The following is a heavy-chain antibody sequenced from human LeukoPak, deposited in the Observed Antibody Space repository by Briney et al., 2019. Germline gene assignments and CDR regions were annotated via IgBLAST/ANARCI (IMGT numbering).Heavy chain of an antibody. CDR1: GFTFSSYS. CDR3: ARGRRGYYYSGDEGY. Sequence: GGSLRLSCAASGFTFSSYSMNWVRQAPGKGLEWVSSISSSSSYIYYADSVKGRFTISRDNAKNSLYLQMNSLRAEDTAVYYCARGRRGYYYSGDEGYWGQGTLVTVSS. D-gene: IGHD3-22*01. J-gene: IGHJ4*02. V-gene: IGHV3-21*01. CDR2: ISSSSSYI.